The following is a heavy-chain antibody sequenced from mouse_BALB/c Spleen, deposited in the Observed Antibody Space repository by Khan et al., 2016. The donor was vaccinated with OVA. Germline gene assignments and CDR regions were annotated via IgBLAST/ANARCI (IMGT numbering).Heavy chain of an antibody. J-gene: IGHJ2*01. CDR3: ASLVTITTVVATDFDY. D-gene: IGHD1-1*01. V-gene: IGHV3-2*02. CDR1: GYSITSDYA. CDR2: ISYSGRT. Sequence: VQLKESGPGLVKPSQSLSLTCTVSGYSITSDYAWNWIRQFPGNKLEWMGYISYSGRTSYNPSLKSRIAITRDTSKNQFFLQLNSVTTEDTATXYCASLVTITTVVATDFDYWGQGTTLTVSS.